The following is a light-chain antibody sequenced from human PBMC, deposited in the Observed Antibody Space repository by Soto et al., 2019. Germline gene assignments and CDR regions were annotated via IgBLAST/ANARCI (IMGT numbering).Light chain of an antibody. V-gene: IGKV1-27*01. CDR1: QGVGSY. J-gene: IGKJ1*01. CDR3: QKYNSAPWT. CDR2: AAS. Sequence: DIQMTQSPSSLSASVGDRVTITCRASQGVGSYLAWYQQRPGKVPQLLIFAASTLQSGVPSRFSGSGSGTDFTLTISSLQPEDVATYYCQKYNSAPWTFGQGTKVEIK.